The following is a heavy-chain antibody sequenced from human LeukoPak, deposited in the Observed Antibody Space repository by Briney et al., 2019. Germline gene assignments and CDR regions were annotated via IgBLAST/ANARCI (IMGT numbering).Heavy chain of an antibody. CDR1: GFTFSSYE. CDR3: ARDTSSSGWYMWNYYYYMDV. CDR2: ISDTGSTI. J-gene: IGHJ6*03. Sequence: PGGSLRLSCAASGFTFSSYELNWVRQAPGKGLEWVSYISDTGSTIYYADSVEGRFTISRDNAKNSLYLQMNSLRAEDTAVYYCARDTSSSGWYMWNYYYYMDVWGKGTTVTISS. D-gene: IGHD6-19*01. V-gene: IGHV3-48*03.